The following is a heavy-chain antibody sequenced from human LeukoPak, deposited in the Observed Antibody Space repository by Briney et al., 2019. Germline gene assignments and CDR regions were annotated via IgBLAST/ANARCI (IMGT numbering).Heavy chain of an antibody. CDR2: IYSRGST. J-gene: IGHJ4*02. CDR3: ARGFDDYDVLLGYEY. Sequence: SETLSLTCTVSGGSITTYYWGWIRQTPGKGLERIGYIYSRGSTKYNPPLTSRVTISVDTSKNQFSLKLTSVTAADTAMYDCARGFDDYDVLLGYEYWGQGILVTVSS. D-gene: IGHD3-9*01. CDR1: GGSITTYY. V-gene: IGHV4-59*01.